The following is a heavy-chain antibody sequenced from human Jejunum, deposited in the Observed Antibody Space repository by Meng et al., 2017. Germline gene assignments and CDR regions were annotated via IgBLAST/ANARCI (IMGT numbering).Heavy chain of an antibody. CDR2: VYYSGSA. CDR3: ASSIAAVVGYYFDY. J-gene: IGHJ4*02. D-gene: IGHD6-13*01. CDR1: GGSFGSGGYN. Sequence: QWQLAEAGSGLVTPSTTLPLPCPVSGGSFGSGGYNWSWIRQHPERGLEWIGYVYYSGSAYYNPSLKSRVAISVDTSKNQFSLKLTSVTAADTAVYYCASSIAAVVGYYFDYWGQGTLVTVSS. V-gene: IGHV4-31*03.